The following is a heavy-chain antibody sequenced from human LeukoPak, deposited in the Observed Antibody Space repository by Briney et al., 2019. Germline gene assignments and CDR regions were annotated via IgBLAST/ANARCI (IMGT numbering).Heavy chain of an antibody. CDR1: GYSVSSNSAA. CDR2: TYYRSMWYN. Sequence: SQTLSLTCVISGYSVSSNSAAWNWIRQSPSRGLEWLGRTYYRSMWYNDYAVSVKSRITISPDTSENQFSLQLNPVTPEDTAVYYCANSTAAGTNAFDIWGQGTMVTVSS. CDR3: ANSTAAGTNAFDI. V-gene: IGHV6-1*01. D-gene: IGHD6-13*01. J-gene: IGHJ3*02.